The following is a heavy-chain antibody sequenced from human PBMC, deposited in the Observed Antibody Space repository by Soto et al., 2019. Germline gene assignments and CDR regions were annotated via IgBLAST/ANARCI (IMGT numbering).Heavy chain of an antibody. CDR1: GFTLSNYW. J-gene: IGHJ3*02. CDR3: ASSRWLQLEDDAFDI. Sequence: GGSLILSCAASGFTLSNYWMSWVRQAPGKGLEWVSSISSSSSYIYYADSVKGRFTISRDNAKNSLYLQMNSLRAEDTAVYYCASSRWLQLEDDAFDIWGQGTMVTVSS. D-gene: IGHD5-12*01. CDR2: ISSSSSYI. V-gene: IGHV3-21*01.